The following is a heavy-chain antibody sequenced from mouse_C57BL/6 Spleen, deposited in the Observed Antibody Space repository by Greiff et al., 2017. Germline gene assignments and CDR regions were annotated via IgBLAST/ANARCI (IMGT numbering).Heavy chain of an antibody. CDR1: GYTFTSYW. J-gene: IGHJ4*01. Sequence: QVQLQQPVAELVRPGSSVKLSCKASGYTFTSYWMHWVKQRPIQGLEWIGNIDPSDSETHYNQKFKDKATLTVDKSSSTAYMQLSSLTSEDSAVYYCASLYYDCDGYAMDYWGQGTSVTVSS. V-gene: IGHV1-52*01. CDR2: IDPSDSET. D-gene: IGHD2-4*01. CDR3: ASLYYDCDGYAMDY.